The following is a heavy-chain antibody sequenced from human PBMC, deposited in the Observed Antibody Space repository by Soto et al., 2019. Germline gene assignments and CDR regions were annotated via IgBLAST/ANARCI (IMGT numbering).Heavy chain of an antibody. D-gene: IGHD6-19*01. V-gene: IGHV4-39*07. J-gene: IGHJ4*02. CDR1: GGSISSSSYY. Sequence: SETLSLTYAVSGGSISSSSYYWGWIRQPPGKGLEWIGSIYYSGSTYYNPSLKSRVTISVDTSKNQFSLKLSSVTAADTAVYYCARAGDSSGPVALGYWGQGTLVTVSS. CDR3: ARAGDSSGPVALGY. CDR2: IYYSGST.